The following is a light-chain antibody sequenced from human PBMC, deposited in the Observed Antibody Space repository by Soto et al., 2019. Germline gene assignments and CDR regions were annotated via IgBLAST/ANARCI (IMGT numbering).Light chain of an antibody. CDR2: GAS. V-gene: IGKV3-15*01. CDR3: QQYNNWPPWT. CDR1: QSVGSN. Sequence: EIVMTPSPTTLSVSPGERATLPCRSSQSVGSNLAWYQQKPGQAPRLLIYGASTRATGIPARFSGSESGTEYTLTITSLQSEDFAVYYCQQYNNWPPWTFGQGTKVDI. J-gene: IGKJ1*01.